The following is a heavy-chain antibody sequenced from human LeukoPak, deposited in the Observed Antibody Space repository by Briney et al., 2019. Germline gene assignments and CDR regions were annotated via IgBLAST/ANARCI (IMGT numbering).Heavy chain of an antibody. V-gene: IGHV3-7*01. CDR1: GFTFSSYW. CDR2: IKQDGGEK. Sequence: SGGSLRLSCAASGFTFSSYWMSWVRQAPGKGLEWVANIKQDGGEKYYVDSGNGRFTISRDNAKNSLYLKMNSLRDEDTAVYYCARAGLTYYDFWSGYPYYMDVWGKGTTVTVSS. D-gene: IGHD3-3*01. CDR3: ARAGLTYYDFWSGYPYYMDV. J-gene: IGHJ6*03.